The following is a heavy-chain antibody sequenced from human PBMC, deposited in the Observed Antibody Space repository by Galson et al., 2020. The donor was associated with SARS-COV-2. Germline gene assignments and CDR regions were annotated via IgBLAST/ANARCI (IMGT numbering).Heavy chain of an antibody. J-gene: IGHJ4*02. Sequence: SETLSLTCTVSGGSISSYYWSWIRQPPGKGLEWIGYIYYSGSTNYNPSLKSRVTISVDTSKNQFSLKLSSVTAADTAVYYCARQLWGRGHFDYWGQGTLVTVS. CDR2: IYYSGST. D-gene: IGHD3-10*01. V-gene: IGHV4-59*08. CDR1: GGSISSYY. CDR3: ARQLWGRGHFDY.